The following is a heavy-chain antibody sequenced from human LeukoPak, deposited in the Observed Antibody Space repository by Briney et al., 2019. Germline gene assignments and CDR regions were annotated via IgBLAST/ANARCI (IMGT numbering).Heavy chain of an antibody. J-gene: IGHJ6*02. CDR3: ARGRLTEIFGVVIYNYYYYYGMDV. CDR2: MNPNSGNT. D-gene: IGHD3-3*01. CDR1: GYTFTSYD. V-gene: IGHV1-8*01. Sequence: GSVQVSCQASGYTFTSYDINWVRQATGQGLEWMGWMNPNSGNTGYAQKFQGRVTMTRNISISTAYMELSSLRSEDTAVYYCARGRLTEIFGVVIYNYYYYYGMDVWGQGTTVTVSS.